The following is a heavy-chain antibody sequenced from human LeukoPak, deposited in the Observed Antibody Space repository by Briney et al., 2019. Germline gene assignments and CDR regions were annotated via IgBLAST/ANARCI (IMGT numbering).Heavy chain of an antibody. CDR1: GFTCSRYW. Sequence: GGSLRLSCAASGFTCSRYWMSWARQAPGKGLEWVANIKEDGSEKYYVDSVKGRFTISRDSAKNSLYLQMNSLRAEDTAVYYCARDPLEGLDVWGKGTTVTVSS. V-gene: IGHV3-7*03. CDR3: ARDPLEGLDV. J-gene: IGHJ6*04. CDR2: IKEDGSEK. D-gene: IGHD1-1*01.